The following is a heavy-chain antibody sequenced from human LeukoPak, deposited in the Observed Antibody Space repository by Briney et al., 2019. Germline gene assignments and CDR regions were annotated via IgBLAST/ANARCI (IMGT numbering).Heavy chain of an antibody. J-gene: IGHJ3*02. V-gene: IGHV4-31*03. CDR1: GGSISSGGYY. D-gene: IGHD4-17*01. CDR2: IYYSGST. Sequence: PSQTLSLTCTISGGSISSGGYYWSWIRQHPGKGLEWIGYIYYSGSTYYNPSLKSRVTISVDTSKNQFSLKLSSVTAADTAVYYCARAVYGDYLANAFDIWGQGTMVTVSS. CDR3: ARAVYGDYLANAFDI.